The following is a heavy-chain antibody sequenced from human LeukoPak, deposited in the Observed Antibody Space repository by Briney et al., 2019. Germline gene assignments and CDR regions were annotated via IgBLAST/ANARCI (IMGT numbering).Heavy chain of an antibody. CDR2: IYCSGST. CDR1: GGSISSSSYY. CDR3: AGTHKEYSSGWYLHYYYYMDV. V-gene: IGHV4-39*07. J-gene: IGHJ6*03. Sequence: PSETLSLTCTVSGGSISSSSYYWGWIRQPPGKGLEWIGSIYCSGSTYYNPSLKSRVTISVDTSKNQFSLKLSSVTAADTAVYYCAGTHKEYSSGWYLHYYYYMDVWGKGTTVTVSS. D-gene: IGHD6-19*01.